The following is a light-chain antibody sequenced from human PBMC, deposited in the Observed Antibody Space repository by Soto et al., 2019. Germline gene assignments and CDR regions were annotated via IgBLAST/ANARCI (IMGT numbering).Light chain of an antibody. J-gene: IGKJ4*01. Sequence: DIVMTQSPLSLPVTPGEPASISCRSSQSLLHSNGYNYLDWYLQKPGQSPQLLIYLGSNRASGVPDRFSGSGSCTDFTLKISRVEAEDVGVYYCMQALQSPLTFGVGTKVEIK. V-gene: IGKV2-28*01. CDR1: QSLLHSNGYNY. CDR2: LGS. CDR3: MQALQSPLT.